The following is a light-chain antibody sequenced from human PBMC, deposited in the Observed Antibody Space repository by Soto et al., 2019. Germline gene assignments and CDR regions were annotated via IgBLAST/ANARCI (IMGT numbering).Light chain of an antibody. CDR3: EHYNSYSWT. J-gene: IGKJ1*01. CDR1: QSITIW. Sequence: DIQMTQSPSTLSASVGDRVTITCRASQSITIWLAWYQQKPGKAPKLLIFDASSLESGVPSRFSGSGSGTEFTLTISSLQPDDFATYYCEHYNSYSWTFGQGPKVEIK. CDR2: DAS. V-gene: IGKV1-5*01.